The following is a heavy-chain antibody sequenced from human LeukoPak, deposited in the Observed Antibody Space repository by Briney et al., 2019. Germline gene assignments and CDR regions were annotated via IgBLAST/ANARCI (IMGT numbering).Heavy chain of an antibody. J-gene: IGHJ4*02. Sequence: GGSLRLSCAASGFTFSNFAMSWVRQAPGKGLEWVSAISGSGGSTYYADSVKGRFTISRDNSKNTLYLQMNSLRAEDTAVYYCAKPRGYSGYGGFDYWGQGTLVTVSS. D-gene: IGHD5-12*01. V-gene: IGHV3-23*01. CDR2: ISGSGGST. CDR1: GFTFSNFA. CDR3: AKPRGYSGYGGFDY.